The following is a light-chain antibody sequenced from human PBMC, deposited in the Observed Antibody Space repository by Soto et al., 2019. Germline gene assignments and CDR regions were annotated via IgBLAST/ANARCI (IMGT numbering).Light chain of an antibody. J-gene: IGLJ1*01. Sequence: QSVLTQPPSVSGAPGQRVTISCTGSSSNIGAGYDVHWYQQLPGTAPKLLIYGNSNRPSGVPDRFSGSKSGTSASLAITGLQAEDEADHYCQSYDSSLSGFYVFGTGTKLTVL. CDR1: SSNIGAGYD. CDR2: GNS. V-gene: IGLV1-40*01. CDR3: QSYDSSLSGFYV.